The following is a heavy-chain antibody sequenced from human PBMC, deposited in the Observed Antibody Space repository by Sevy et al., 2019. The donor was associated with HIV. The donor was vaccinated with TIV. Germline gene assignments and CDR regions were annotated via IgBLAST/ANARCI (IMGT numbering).Heavy chain of an antibody. J-gene: IGHJ4*02. V-gene: IGHV1-18*01. CDR1: GYTFTSYD. CDR2: ISAYNGNT. Sequence: ASVKVSCKASGYTFTSYDISWVRHAPGEGLEWMGGISAYNGNTNYAQKLQGRVTMTTDTSTSTAYMELRSLRSDDTAVYYCARDGTTDMATIRTLDNWGQGTLVTVSS. CDR3: ARDGTTDMATIRTLDN. D-gene: IGHD5-12*01.